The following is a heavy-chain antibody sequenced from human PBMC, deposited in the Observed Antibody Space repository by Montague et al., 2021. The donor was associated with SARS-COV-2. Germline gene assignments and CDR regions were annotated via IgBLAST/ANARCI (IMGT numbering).Heavy chain of an antibody. CDR2: LYSDTDGP. Sequence: SLRLSCAASGFTFGSYAMSWVRQAPGRGLEWVSVLYSDTDGPFYADSVKGRFTISRDNFRKTLYLQMNSLRAEDTAIYYCAKAPDDSSGYYYAAVDFWGQGTLVTVSS. CDR3: AKAPDDSSGYYYAAVDF. V-gene: IGHV3-23*03. J-gene: IGHJ4*02. CDR1: GFTFGSYA. D-gene: IGHD3-22*01.